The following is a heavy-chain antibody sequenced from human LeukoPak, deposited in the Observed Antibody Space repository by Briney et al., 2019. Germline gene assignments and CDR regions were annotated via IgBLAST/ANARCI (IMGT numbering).Heavy chain of an antibody. CDR1: GYSFTSYW. CDR2: IFPGDSDN. J-gene: IGHJ3*02. CDR3: ARLSTAFDI. Sequence: GESLKISCKGSGYSFTSYWFGGVRQMPGKGREGVGVIFPGDSDNRYRPSFQGEVTISAAKSSSTSFFQWSSLKAADTAMYYWARLSTAFDIWGQGTMVTVSS. V-gene: IGHV5-51*01.